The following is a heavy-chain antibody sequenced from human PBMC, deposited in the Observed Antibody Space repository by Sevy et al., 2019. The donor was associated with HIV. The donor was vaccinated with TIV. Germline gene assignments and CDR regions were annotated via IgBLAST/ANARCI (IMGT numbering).Heavy chain of an antibody. J-gene: IGHJ6*02. CDR2: INHSGST. CDR1: GGSFSGYY. D-gene: IGHD3-10*01. CDR3: ARGAYGSGSYYNGDIVATISGDYYYYGMDV. Sequence: SETLSLTCAVYGGSFSGYYWSWIRQPPGKGLEWIGEINHSGSTNYNPSLKSRVTISVDTSKNQFSLKLSSVTAADTAMYYCARGAYGSGSYYNGDIVATISGDYYYYGMDVWGQGTTVTVSS. V-gene: IGHV4-34*01.